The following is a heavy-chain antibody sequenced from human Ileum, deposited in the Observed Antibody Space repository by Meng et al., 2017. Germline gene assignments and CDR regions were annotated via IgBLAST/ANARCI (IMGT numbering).Heavy chain of an antibody. CDR2: IYLAEST. CDR1: VGFISSSFY. Sequence: HLTEVGQGLVRPSGSLSRTCTSSVGFISSSFYWSWVRQAPGKGLEWIGQIYLAESTNYNPSLESRVTISVDKSKYQFSLRLTSVTAADTAIFYCVRHGGKYFDSWGQGTLVTVSS. CDR3: VRHGGKYFDS. J-gene: IGHJ4*02. V-gene: IGHV4-4*02. D-gene: IGHD2-15*01.